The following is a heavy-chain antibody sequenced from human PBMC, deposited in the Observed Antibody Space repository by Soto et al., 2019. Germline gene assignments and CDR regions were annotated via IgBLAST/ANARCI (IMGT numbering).Heavy chain of an antibody. CDR2: IASSGTT. CDR1: GSSISSHNYY. J-gene: IGHJ4*02. V-gene: IGHV4-39*01. CDR3: APLTGPD. Sequence: QLQLQESGPGLVKPSETLSLTCTASGSSISSHNYYWDWIRQPPGKGLEWIGSIASSGTTYYNPSLHSRVTIPLDTSRNQFSLNLPSVTAAPPAVYYCAPLTGPDWGQGTLVTVSS.